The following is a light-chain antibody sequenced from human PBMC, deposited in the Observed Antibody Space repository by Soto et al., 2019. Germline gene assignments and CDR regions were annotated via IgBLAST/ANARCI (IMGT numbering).Light chain of an antibody. CDR2: GAS. J-gene: IGKJ5*01. Sequence: EMVLTQSPGTLSLSPGERAILSCRASQSVGRNYLAWYQQKRGQAPRLIIYGASTGATGIPDRFSGSGSGTAFRLTISRLEPEDFAVYYCQQYARAPITVGQGTRLEIK. CDR3: QQYARAPIT. CDR1: QSVGRNY. V-gene: IGKV3-20*01.